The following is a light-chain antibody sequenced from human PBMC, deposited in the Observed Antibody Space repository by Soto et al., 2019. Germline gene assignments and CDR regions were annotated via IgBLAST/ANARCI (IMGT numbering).Light chain of an antibody. CDR3: QQYNSYYQT. J-gene: IGKJ1*01. CDR2: KAS. Sequence: DIQMTQSPSTLSASVGDRVTITCRASQSISSWLAWYQQRPGKAPKLLIYKASSLESGVPSRFSGSGSGTEFTLTISSLQPDDLETYYCQQYNSYYQTFGKGTKVDI. V-gene: IGKV1-5*03. CDR1: QSISSW.